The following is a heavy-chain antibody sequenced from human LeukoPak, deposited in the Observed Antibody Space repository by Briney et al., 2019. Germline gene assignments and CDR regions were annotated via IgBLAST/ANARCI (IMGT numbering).Heavy chain of an antibody. Sequence: GGSLRLSCAASGFTFSDYYMSWVRQAPGKGLEWVSVIYSGGSTYYADSVKGRFTISRDNSKNTLYLQMNSLRAEDTAVYYCARDRAYCSSTSCYSYYYYGMDVWGQGTTVTVSS. CDR3: ARDRAYCSSTSCYSYYYYGMDV. CDR1: GFTFSDYY. D-gene: IGHD2-2*02. V-gene: IGHV3-53*01. CDR2: IYSGGST. J-gene: IGHJ6*02.